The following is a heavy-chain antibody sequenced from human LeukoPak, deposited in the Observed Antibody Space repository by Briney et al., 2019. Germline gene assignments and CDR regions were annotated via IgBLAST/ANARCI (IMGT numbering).Heavy chain of an antibody. CDR3: AKRNTMIRGGPSFDY. V-gene: IGHV3-23*03. D-gene: IGHD3-10*01. Sequence: GGSLRLSCAASGFSFSSYAMNWVRQAPGKGLEWVSIIFGAGKNTTYYADSVKGRFTVSRDNSKSTLYLQMTNLRPEDTAKYYCAKRNTMIRGGPSFDYWGQGILVAVSS. CDR1: GFSFSSYA. J-gene: IGHJ4*02. CDR2: IFGAGKNTT.